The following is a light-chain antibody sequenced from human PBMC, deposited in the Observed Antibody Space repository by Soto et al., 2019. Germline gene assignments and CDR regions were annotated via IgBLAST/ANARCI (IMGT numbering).Light chain of an antibody. V-gene: IGKV3-15*01. CDR3: QHYNNWPIT. CDR2: GTS. Sequence: EIGMTQSPASLSVSPGESVTLSCRASQSVASNLAWYQQKPGQAPRLLIYGTSTRATGVPARFSGSWYGTDFNLTISSLQAADFAVYHCQHYNNWPITFGQGTRLEIK. CDR1: QSVASN. J-gene: IGKJ5*01.